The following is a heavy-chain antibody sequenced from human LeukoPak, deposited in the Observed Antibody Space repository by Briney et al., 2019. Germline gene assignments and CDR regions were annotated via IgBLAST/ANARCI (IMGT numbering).Heavy chain of an antibody. Sequence: ASVKVSCKASGYTFTGYDMHWVRQTPGPGLEWMGWINPNSGGTNYAQKFQGRVTMTRDTSISTAYVELSRVRSDDTAVYYCAREDDYGGNSFDYWGQGTLVTVSS. CDR3: AREDDYGGNSFDY. CDR1: GYTFTGYD. J-gene: IGHJ4*02. CDR2: INPNSGGT. D-gene: IGHD4-23*01. V-gene: IGHV1-2*02.